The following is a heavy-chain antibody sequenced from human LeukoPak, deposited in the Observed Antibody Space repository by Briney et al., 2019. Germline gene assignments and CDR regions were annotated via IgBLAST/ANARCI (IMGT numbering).Heavy chain of an antibody. D-gene: IGHD3-10*01. V-gene: IGHV4-38-2*02. CDR2: FYHGGST. Sequence: PSETLSLTCTVSGYSISTGYYWDWVRQPPGKGLEWIGTFYHGGSTYYNPSLKSRVTISVDTSKNQFSLKLSSVTAADTAVYYCARQPSMVRGVIIWFDPWGQGTLVTVSS. CDR3: ARQPSMVRGVIIWFDP. J-gene: IGHJ5*02. CDR1: GYSISTGYY.